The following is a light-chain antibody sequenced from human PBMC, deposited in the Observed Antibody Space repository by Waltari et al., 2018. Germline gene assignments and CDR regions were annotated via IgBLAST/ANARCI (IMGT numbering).Light chain of an antibody. Sequence: RWVKQRPGQAPVMIIYKDNERPSGIPGRFAGSSSGTTVTLTISGAQVEDEADYYCYSAADKNLIFGGGTKLTVL. V-gene: IGLV3-27*01. CDR3: YSAADKNLI. J-gene: IGLJ2*01. CDR2: KDN.